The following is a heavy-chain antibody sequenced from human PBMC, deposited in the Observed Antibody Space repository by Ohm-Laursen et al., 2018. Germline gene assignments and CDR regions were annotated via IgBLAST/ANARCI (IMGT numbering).Heavy chain of an antibody. V-gene: IGHV6-1*01. CDR2: TYYRSKWYN. CDR3: ARGVEWELLRGWFDP. D-gene: IGHD1-26*01. J-gene: IGHJ5*02. Sequence: SETLSLTCAISGDSVSSNSAAWNWIRQSPSRGLEWLGRTYYRSKWYNDYAVSVKSRITINPDTSKNQFSLQLNSVTPEDTAVYYCARGVEWELLRGWFDPWGQGTLVTVSS. CDR1: GDSVSSNSAA.